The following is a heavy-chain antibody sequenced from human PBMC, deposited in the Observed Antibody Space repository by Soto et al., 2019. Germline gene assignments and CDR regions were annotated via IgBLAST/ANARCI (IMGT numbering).Heavy chain of an antibody. V-gene: IGHV1-3*01. D-gene: IGHD1-26*01. CDR2: INAGNGNT. CDR3: ARFHSGSYSVDYFDY. J-gene: IGHJ4*02. CDR1: GYTFTSYA. Sequence: GASVKVSCKASGYTFTSYAMHWVRQAPGQRLEWMGWINAGNGNTKYSQKFQGRVTITRDTSASTAYMELSSLRSEDTAVYYCARFHSGSYSVDYFDYRGQGTLVTVSS.